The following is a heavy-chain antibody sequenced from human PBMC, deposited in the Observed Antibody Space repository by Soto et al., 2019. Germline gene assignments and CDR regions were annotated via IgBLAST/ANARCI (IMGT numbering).Heavy chain of an antibody. D-gene: IGHD3-9*01. Sequence: ASVKVSCKASGYTFTSYYMHWVRQAPGQGLEWMGIINPSGGSTSYAQKFQGRVTMTRDTSTSTVYMELSSLRSEDTAVYYCARVRFSFLTGYPLSAPYHYYYGMDVWGQGTTVTVSS. J-gene: IGHJ6*02. CDR2: INPSGGST. CDR3: ARVRFSFLTGYPLSAPYHYYYGMDV. CDR1: GYTFTSYY. V-gene: IGHV1-46*01.